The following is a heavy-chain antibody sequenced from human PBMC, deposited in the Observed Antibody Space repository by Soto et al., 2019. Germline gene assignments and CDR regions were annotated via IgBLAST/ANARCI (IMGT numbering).Heavy chain of an antibody. CDR1: GFTFNNYG. CDR3: AKAPSIAVAGIWFDP. V-gene: IGHV3-33*06. Sequence: QVQLVESGGGVVQPGRSLRLSCTASGFTFNNYGIHWVRQAPGKGLEWVAVIWYDGSKKYYADSVKGRFTISRDNSKNTLYLQMNSLRAEDTAMYYCAKAPSIAVAGIWFDPWGQGTLVTVSS. J-gene: IGHJ5*02. D-gene: IGHD6-19*01. CDR2: IWYDGSKK.